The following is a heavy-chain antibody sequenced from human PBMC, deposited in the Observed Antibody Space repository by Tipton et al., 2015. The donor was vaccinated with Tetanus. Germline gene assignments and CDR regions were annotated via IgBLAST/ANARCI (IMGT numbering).Heavy chain of an antibody. CDR3: ARRRSAVLSGAYHWYFDL. CDR2: VDPRDSQA. Sequence: QLVQSGPEVKKPGGSLKISCQGSGYNFSHYSIGWVRQLPGRGLEWMGIVDPRDSQATYGPSFQGQVTLSADRSINVAYLQWGSLKASDTGLYYCARRRSAVLSGAYHWYFDLWGRGTLVTVSS. V-gene: IGHV5-51*01. CDR1: GYNFSHYS. J-gene: IGHJ2*01. D-gene: IGHD3-3*01.